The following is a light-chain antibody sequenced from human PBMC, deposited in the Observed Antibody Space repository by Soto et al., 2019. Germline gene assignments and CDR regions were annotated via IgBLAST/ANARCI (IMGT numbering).Light chain of an antibody. V-gene: IGKV3-20*01. Sequence: IVLTQSPGTLSLSPGDRASLSCRASQTVSSSYLAWYQQKPGQAPRLLIYGASSRATGIPDRFSGSGSGTDFTLTISRLEPEDFAVYYCQQYASSTWTFGQGTKVDIX. CDR3: QQYASSTWT. CDR2: GAS. CDR1: QTVSSSY. J-gene: IGKJ1*01.